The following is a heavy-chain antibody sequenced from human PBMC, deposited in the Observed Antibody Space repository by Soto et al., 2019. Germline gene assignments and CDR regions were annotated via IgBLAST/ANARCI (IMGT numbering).Heavy chain of an antibody. Sequence: SETLSLTCTVSGGSISSGDYYWSWIRQPPGKGLEWIGYIYYSGSTYYNPSLKSRVTISVDTSKNQFSLKLSSVTAADTAVYYCARQHYDILTGYPAHFGYWGQGTLVTVSS. CDR3: ARQHYDILTGYPAHFGY. J-gene: IGHJ4*02. D-gene: IGHD3-9*01. CDR2: IYYSGST. CDR1: GGSISSGDYY. V-gene: IGHV4-30-4*01.